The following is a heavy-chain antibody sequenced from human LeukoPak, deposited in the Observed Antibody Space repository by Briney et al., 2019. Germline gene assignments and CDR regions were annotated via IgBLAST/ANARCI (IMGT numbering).Heavy chain of an antibody. Sequence: GGSLRLSCAASGFTFSSYGMHWVRQAPGKGLEWVAFRRYDGSNKYYADSVKGRFTISRDNSKNTLYLQMNSLRAEDTAMYYCARGGAARPDYWGQGTLVTVSS. J-gene: IGHJ4*02. V-gene: IGHV3-30*02. CDR3: ARGGAARPDY. D-gene: IGHD6-6*01. CDR2: RRYDGSNK. CDR1: GFTFSSYG.